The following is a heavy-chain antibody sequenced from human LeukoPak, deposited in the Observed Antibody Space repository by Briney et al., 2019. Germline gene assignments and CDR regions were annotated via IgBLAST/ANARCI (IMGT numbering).Heavy chain of an antibody. CDR3: ARTSLRMGYFQH. V-gene: IGHV5-51*01. CDR2: IYPGDSDT. J-gene: IGHJ1*01. CDR1: GSSFTSYW. D-gene: IGHD2-2*01. Sequence: GESLKISCKGSGSSFTSYWIGWVRQLPGKGLEWMGIIYPGDSDTRYSPSFQGQVTISADKSIGTAYLQWSSLKASDTAMYYCARTSLRMGYFQHWGQGTLVTVSS.